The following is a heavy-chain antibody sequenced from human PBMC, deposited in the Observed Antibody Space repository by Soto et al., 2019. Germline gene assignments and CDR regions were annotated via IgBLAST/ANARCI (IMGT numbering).Heavy chain of an antibody. CDR3: ARALPYYDFWSGPNYYYYGMDV. V-gene: IGHV1-3*01. Sequence: ASVNVSCKASVYSMTIYAGHWVRHAPRQRLEWMGWINAGNGNTKYSQKFQGRVTITRDTSASTAYMELSSLRSEDTAVYYCARALPYYDFWSGPNYYYYGMDVWGQGTTVTVSS. CDR2: INAGNGNT. J-gene: IGHJ6*02. CDR1: VYSMTIYA. D-gene: IGHD3-3*01.